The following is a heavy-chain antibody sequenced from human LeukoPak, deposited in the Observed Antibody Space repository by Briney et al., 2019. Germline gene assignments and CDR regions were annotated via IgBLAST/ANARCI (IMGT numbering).Heavy chain of an antibody. D-gene: IGHD3-22*01. J-gene: IGHJ4*02. V-gene: IGHV1-46*01. CDR3: ARAKVVSGTLDY. Sequence: GASVKVSCKASGYTFTDYYMNWVRQAPGQGLEWLGTINPSGGSTSYAQKFQGRVTMTRDTSTNKVYMELSSLRSEDTAVYYCARAKVVSGTLDYWGQGTLVTVSS. CDR2: INPSGGST. CDR1: GYTFTDYY.